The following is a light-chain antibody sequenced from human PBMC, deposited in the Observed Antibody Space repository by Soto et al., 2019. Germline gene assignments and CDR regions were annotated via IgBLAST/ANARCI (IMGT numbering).Light chain of an antibody. J-gene: IGKJ5*01. CDR3: QQCGSSPIT. CDR1: QSVSSSY. CDR2: GAS. V-gene: IGKV3-20*01. Sequence: EIVLTQSPGTLSLSPGERATLSCRASQSVSSSYLAWYQQKPGQAPRLLIHGASSRATGIPDRFSGSGSGTDFTLTISRLEPEDFAVYYCQQCGSSPITFGQGTRLEI.